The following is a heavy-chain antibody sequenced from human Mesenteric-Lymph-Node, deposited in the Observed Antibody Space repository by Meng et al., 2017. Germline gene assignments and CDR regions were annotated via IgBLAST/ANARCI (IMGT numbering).Heavy chain of an antibody. D-gene: IGHD2-21*01. V-gene: IGHV4-4*02. J-gene: IGHJ4*02. CDR1: GGSIDTSNW. CDR3: ASRTGGIFNYYYDY. CDR2: IYRSGST. Sequence: GSLRLSCTVSGGSIDTSNWWNWVRQPPGKGLEWIGEIYRSGSTNYSPSLKSRVIISLDKSKNQFSLKLSSVTAADTAVYYCASRTGGIFNYYYDYWGQGTLVTVSS.